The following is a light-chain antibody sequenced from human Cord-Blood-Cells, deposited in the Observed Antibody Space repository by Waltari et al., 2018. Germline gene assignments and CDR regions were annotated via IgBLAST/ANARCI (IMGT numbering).Light chain of an antibody. V-gene: IGKV1-39*01. CDR3: KQSYSTPQRT. CDR1: QSISSY. CDR2: AAS. J-gene: IGKJ4*01. Sequence: DIQMTQYPSSLSASVGERVTITCRASQSISSYLNWYQQKPGKAPKLLIYAASSLQSEVPSRFSGSGSGTDFTLTISSLQPEDFATYYCKQSYSTPQRTFGGGTKVEIK.